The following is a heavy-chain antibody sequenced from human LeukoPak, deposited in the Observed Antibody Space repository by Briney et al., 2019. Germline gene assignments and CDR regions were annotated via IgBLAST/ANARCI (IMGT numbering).Heavy chain of an antibody. CDR3: ARGSRGYSYG. D-gene: IGHD5-18*01. Sequence: SETLSLTCAVYGGSFSGYYWTWIRQPPGKGLEWIGEINHSGSTNYNPSLKSRVTISVDTSKNQFSLKLSSVTAADTAVYYCARGSRGYSYGWGQGTLVTVSS. CDR1: GGSFSGYY. V-gene: IGHV4-34*01. J-gene: IGHJ4*02. CDR2: INHSGST.